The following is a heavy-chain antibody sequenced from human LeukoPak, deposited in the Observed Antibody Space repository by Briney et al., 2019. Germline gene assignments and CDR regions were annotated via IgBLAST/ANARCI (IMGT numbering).Heavy chain of an antibody. CDR3: ATLSTYYYYGMDV. Sequence: ASVKVSCKVSGYTLTELSMHWVRQAPGKGLEWMGGFDPEDGETIYAQKFQGRVTMAEDTSTDTAYMELSSLRSEDTAVYYSATLSTYYYYGMDVWGQGTTVTVSS. CDR2: FDPEDGET. CDR1: GYTLTELS. J-gene: IGHJ6*02. V-gene: IGHV1-24*01. D-gene: IGHD3-9*01.